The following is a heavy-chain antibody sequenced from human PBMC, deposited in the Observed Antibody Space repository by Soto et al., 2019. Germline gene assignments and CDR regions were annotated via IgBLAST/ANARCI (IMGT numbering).Heavy chain of an antibody. V-gene: IGHV1-3*01. CDR1: GYTFRNYE. D-gene: IGHD3-10*01. CDR3: ARCITLVRGVRSYGMDV. J-gene: IGHJ6*02. Sequence: ASVKVSCKASGYTFRNYEMHWVRQAPGQRLEWMGWINAGNGNTKSSQKFQGRVTITRDTSASTAYMELSSLRSEDTAVYYCARCITLVRGVRSYGMDVWGQGTTVTVSS. CDR2: INAGNGNT.